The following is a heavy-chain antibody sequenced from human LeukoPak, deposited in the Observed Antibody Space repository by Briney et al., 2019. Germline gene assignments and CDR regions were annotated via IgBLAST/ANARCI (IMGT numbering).Heavy chain of an antibody. D-gene: IGHD6-6*01. J-gene: IGHJ6*03. CDR3: ARAGSIAALDYMDV. Sequence: ASVKVSCKAPGYTFTSYGISWVRQAPGQGLEWMGWISAYNGNTNYAQKLPGRVIMTTDTSTSTAYMELRSLRSDDTAVYYCARAGSIAALDYMDVWGKGTTVTVSS. V-gene: IGHV1-18*01. CDR2: ISAYNGNT. CDR1: GYTFTSYG.